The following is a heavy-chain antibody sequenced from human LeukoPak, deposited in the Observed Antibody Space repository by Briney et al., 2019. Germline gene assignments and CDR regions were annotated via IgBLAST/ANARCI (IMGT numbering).Heavy chain of an antibody. D-gene: IGHD2-2*01. CDR1: GFTFSSYW. V-gene: IGHV3-7*03. CDR2: IKQDGSEK. J-gene: IGHJ4*02. CDR3: AKDMRGHIVVVPAAISFDY. Sequence: GGSLRLSCAASGFTFSSYWMSWVRQAPGKGLEWVANIKQDGSEKYYVDSVKGRFTISRDNAKNSLYLQMNSLRAEDTALYYCAKDMRGHIVVVPAAISFDYWGQGTLVTVSS.